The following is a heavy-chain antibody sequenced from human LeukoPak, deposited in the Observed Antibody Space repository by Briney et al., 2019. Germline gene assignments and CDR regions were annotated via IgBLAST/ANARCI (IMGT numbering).Heavy chain of an antibody. Sequence: GGSLRLSCAASGFTFSSYSMNWVRQAPGKGLEWVSSISSSSSYIYYADSVKGRFTISRDNAKNSLYLQMNSLTTEDTAMYYCTRLGYCTPGVCYFDYWGQGTLVTVSS. J-gene: IGHJ4*02. D-gene: IGHD2-8*01. CDR2: ISSSSSYI. CDR1: GFTFSSYS. V-gene: IGHV3-21*04. CDR3: TRLGYCTPGVCYFDY.